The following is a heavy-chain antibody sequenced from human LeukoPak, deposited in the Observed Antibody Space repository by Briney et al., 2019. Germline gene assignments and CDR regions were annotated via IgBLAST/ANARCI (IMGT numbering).Heavy chain of an antibody. CDR3: ARDEGDTVTTYRFDP. CDR1: GFTFSSYW. Sequence: GGSLRLSCVVSGFTFSSYWMSWVRQAPGKGLGWVANIKQDGSQKNYVNSLKGRFTISRDNAKNSVYLQMNSLRAEDTAVYYCARDEGDTVTTYRFDPWGRGTLVTVSS. D-gene: IGHD4-17*01. J-gene: IGHJ2*01. CDR2: IKQDGSQK. V-gene: IGHV3-7*01.